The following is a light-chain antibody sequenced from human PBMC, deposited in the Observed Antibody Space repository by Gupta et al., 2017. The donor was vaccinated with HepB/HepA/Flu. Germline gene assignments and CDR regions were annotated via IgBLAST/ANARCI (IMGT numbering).Light chain of an antibody. V-gene: IGKV1-6*01. Sequence: AIQMTQSPSSLSASVGDRVTITCRASQGIRNDLGWYQQKPGKAPKLLMYAASSLQSGVPSRFSGSGSGTDFTLTISSLQPEDFATYYCRQEDNSPSTFGQGTKVEIK. CDR2: AAS. CDR3: RQEDNSPST. CDR1: QGIRND. J-gene: IGKJ1*01.